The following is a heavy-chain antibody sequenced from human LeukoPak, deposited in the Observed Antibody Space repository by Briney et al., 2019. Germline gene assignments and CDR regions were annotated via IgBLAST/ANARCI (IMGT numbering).Heavy chain of an antibody. J-gene: IGHJ3*02. D-gene: IGHD4-17*01. CDR3: AREVTNDAFDI. CDR1: GFTFRAYG. CDR2: IWSDGRNK. Sequence: GGSLRLSCAASGFTFRAYGMHWVRQAPGKGLEWVAVIWSDGRNKFYADSVKGRFTVSRDNSKNTLFLQMSSLRADDTALYYCAREVTNDAFDIWGQGTMVTVSS. V-gene: IGHV3-33*01.